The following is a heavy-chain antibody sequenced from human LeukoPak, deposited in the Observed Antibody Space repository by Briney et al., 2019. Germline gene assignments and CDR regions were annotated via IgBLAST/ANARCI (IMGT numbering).Heavy chain of an antibody. Sequence: SETLSLTCAVYGGSFSGYYWTWIRQPPGKGLEWIGEIIDTGSTKYNSSLKSRVTISVDTSKNQFSLKLSSVTAADTAVYYCATQGITMVRGVIGYWGQGTLVTVSS. CDR3: ATQGITMVRGVIGY. V-gene: IGHV4-34*12. CDR1: GGSFSGYY. D-gene: IGHD3-10*01. J-gene: IGHJ4*02. CDR2: IIDTGST.